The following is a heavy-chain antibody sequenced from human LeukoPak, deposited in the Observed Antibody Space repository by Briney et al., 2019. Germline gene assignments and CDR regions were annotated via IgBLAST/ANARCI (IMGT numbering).Heavy chain of an antibody. CDR1: GYTFTGYY. CDR3: ARSGPPAMVSVSGIDY. J-gene: IGHJ4*02. V-gene: IGHV1-2*02. Sequence: VASVKVSCKASGYTFTGYYMHWVRQAPGQGLEWMGWINPNSGGTNYAQKFQGRVTMTRDTSISTAYMELSRLRSDDTAVYYCARSGPPAMVSVSGIDYWGQGTLVTVSS. D-gene: IGHD5-18*01. CDR2: INPNSGGT.